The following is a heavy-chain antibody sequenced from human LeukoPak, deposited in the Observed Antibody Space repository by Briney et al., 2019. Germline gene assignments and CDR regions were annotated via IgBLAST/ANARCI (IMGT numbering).Heavy chain of an antibody. J-gene: IGHJ6*03. CDR1: GYTFTSYG. D-gene: IGHD3-3*01. Sequence: ASVKVSCKASGYTFTSYGISWVRQAPGQGLEWMGWISAYNGNTNYAQKLQGRVTMTTDTSTSTAYMELRSLRSDDTAVYYCARLQLRFLAGTHMDVWGKGTTVTVSS. CDR3: ARLQLRFLAGTHMDV. V-gene: IGHV1-18*01. CDR2: ISAYNGNT.